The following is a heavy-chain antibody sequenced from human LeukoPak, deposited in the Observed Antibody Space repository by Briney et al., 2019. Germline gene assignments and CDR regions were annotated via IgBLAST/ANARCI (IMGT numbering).Heavy chain of an antibody. CDR2: IYTSGST. J-gene: IGHJ3*02. CDR3: ARDAVITATDAFDI. Sequence: SETLSLTCTVSGGSISSHYWSWIRQPAGKGLEWIGRIYTSGSTNYNPSLKSRVTMSVDTSKNQFSLKLSSVTAADTAVYYCARDAVITATDAFDIWGQGTMVTVSS. V-gene: IGHV4-4*07. D-gene: IGHD3-22*01. CDR1: GGSISSHY.